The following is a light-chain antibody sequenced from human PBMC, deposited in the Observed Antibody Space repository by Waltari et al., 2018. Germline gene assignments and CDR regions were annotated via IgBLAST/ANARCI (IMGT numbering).Light chain of an antibody. CDR1: QTINNW. V-gene: IGKV1-5*03. Sequence: DIQMTQSPSTLSASVGDRVTITCRASQTINNWLAWYQQKPGKAPQLLIQRASVLQSGVPSRFIGSGSGTDFTLTISSLQSEDFAVYYCQQYNNWPPYTFGQGTKLEIK. CDR2: RAS. CDR3: QQYNNWPPYT. J-gene: IGKJ2*01.